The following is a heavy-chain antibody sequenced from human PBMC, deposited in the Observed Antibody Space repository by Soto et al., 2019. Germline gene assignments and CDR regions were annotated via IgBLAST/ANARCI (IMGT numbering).Heavy chain of an antibody. V-gene: IGHV4-31*03. CDR1: GGSISSGGTGSY. CDR2: IYYTGNN. Sequence: QVQLQESGPGLVKPSQTLSLTCTVSGGSISSGGTGSYWTWIRQLPGKGLEWIGYIYYTGNNYYNPSLNSRPTISIDTSENQFSVKLSSVTAADSAVYFCASGHDAYKVRYWGQGPLVTVSS. CDR3: ASGHDAYKVRY. J-gene: IGHJ4*02. D-gene: IGHD1-1*01.